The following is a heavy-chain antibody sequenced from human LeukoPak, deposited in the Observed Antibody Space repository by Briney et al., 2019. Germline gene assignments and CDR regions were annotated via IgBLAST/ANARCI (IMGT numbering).Heavy chain of an antibody. V-gene: IGHV4-39*07. D-gene: IGHD3-22*01. CDR3: ARAPDSSGSYAFDI. CDR2: INHSGST. Sequence: SETLSLTCTVSGGSISSSSYYWGWIRQPPGKGLEWIGEINHSGSTNYNPSLKSRVTISVDTSKNQFSLKLSSVTAADTAVYYCARAPDSSGSYAFDIWGQGTMVTVSS. CDR1: GGSISSSSYY. J-gene: IGHJ3*02.